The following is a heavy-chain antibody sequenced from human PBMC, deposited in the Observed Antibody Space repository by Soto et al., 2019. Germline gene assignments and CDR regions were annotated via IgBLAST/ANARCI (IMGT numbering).Heavy chain of an antibody. V-gene: IGHV1-69*13. CDR1: GGTFSSYA. CDR2: IIPIFGTA. J-gene: IGHJ4*02. CDR3: ARGRGMTTVTTTLDY. Sequence: SVKVSCKASGGTFSSYAISWVRQAPGQGLEWMGRIIPIFGTANYAQKFQGRVTITADESTSTAYMELSSLRSEDTAVYYCARGRGMTTVTTTLDYWGQGTLVTVSS. D-gene: IGHD4-17*01.